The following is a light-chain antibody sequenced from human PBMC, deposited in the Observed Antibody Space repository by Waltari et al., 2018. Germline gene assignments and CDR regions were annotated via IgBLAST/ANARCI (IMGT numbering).Light chain of an antibody. CDR3: QQYNNWPFT. CDR1: QSVSNK. Sequence: DIVMTQSPGTLSVSPGERATLSCRASQSVSNKVAWFQQKPGQAPGLLIYHASARATGVPARFSGSASGTEFTLTISSLQSEDFGVYYCQQYNNWPFTFGPGTKMAIK. V-gene: IGKV3-15*01. J-gene: IGKJ3*01. CDR2: HAS.